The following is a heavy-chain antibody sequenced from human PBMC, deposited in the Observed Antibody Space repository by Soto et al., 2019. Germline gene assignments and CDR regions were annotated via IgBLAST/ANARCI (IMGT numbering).Heavy chain of an antibody. D-gene: IGHD1-26*01. Sequence: QMQLVQSGAAVKKTGSTVTVSCKALGNTFTYRYLHWVRQAPGQALEWLGWITPFSGDVHYAQKFQERVNMTRDRSINTAYMRMSSLRSEDTAMYYCAGGGAGSGPFTWELPDHWGQGTLVTVSS. CDR2: ITPFSGDV. V-gene: IGHV1-45*02. CDR1: GNTFTYRY. J-gene: IGHJ4*02. CDR3: AGGGAGSGPFTWELPDH.